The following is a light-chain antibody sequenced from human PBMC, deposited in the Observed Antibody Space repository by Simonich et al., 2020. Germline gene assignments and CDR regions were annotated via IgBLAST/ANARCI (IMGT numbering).Light chain of an antibody. CDR2: EDN. CDR1: RGSIASNY. Sequence: NFMLTQPHSVSESPGKTVTISCTPSRGSIASNYVQWYQKRPGSAPTTVIYEDNQRPSGVPDRFSGSIDSSSNSASLTISGLKTEDEADYDCQSYDSSGWVFGGGTKLTVL. J-gene: IGLJ3*02. V-gene: IGLV6-57*03. CDR3: QSYDSSGWV.